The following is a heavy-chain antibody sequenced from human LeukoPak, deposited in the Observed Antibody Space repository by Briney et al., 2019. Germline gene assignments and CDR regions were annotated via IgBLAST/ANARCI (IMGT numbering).Heavy chain of an antibody. CDR2: IYYSGST. CDR1: GGSISSSSYY. CDR3: AKDGGHQTPRRKYYGIDG. V-gene: IGHV4-39*07. J-gene: IGHJ6*01. D-gene: IGHD2-15*01. Sequence: SETLSLTCTVSGGSISSSSYYWGWIRQPPGKGLEWIGSIYYSGSTYYNPSLKSRVTISVDTSKNQFSRKLSSVTAADTSVYYWAKDGGHQTPRRKYYGIDGWGQGTPVNGSS.